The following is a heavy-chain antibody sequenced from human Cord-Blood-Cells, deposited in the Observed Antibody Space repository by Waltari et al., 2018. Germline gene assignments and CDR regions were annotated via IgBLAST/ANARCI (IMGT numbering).Heavy chain of an antibody. CDR1: GGSISSSSYY. CDR3: ARRDGYNYYYYGMDV. CDR2: IYYSGST. V-gene: IGHV4-39*01. Sequence: QLQLQESGPGLVKPSETLSLTCTVSGGSISSSSYYWGWIRQPPGKGLEWIGSIYYSGSTYYNPSLTTRVTISVDTSKNQFSLELSSVTAADTAVYYCARRDGYNYYYYGMDVWGQGTTVTVSS. J-gene: IGHJ6*02. D-gene: IGHD5-12*01.